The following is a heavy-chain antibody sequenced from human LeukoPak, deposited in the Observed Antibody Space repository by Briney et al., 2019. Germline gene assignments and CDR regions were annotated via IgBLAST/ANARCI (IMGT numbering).Heavy chain of an antibody. CDR2: IYYSGST. J-gene: IGHJ6*03. V-gene: IGHV4-59*11. Sequence: PSETLSLTCTVSGGSISSHYWSWIRQPPGKGLEWIGYIYYSGSTNYNPSLKSRVTISVDTSKNQFSLKLSSVTAADTAVYYCAREHAIAAAGYYYYYYMDVWSKGTTVTVSS. CDR3: AREHAIAAAGYYYYYYMDV. D-gene: IGHD6-13*01. CDR1: GGSISSHY.